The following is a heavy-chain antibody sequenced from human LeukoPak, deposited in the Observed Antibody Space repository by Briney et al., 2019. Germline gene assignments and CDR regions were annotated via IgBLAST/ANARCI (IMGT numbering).Heavy chain of an antibody. Sequence: ASVKVSCKASGYTFTSYGISWVRQAPGQGLEWMGWINPNSGGTNYAQKFQGRVTMTRDTSISTAYMELSRLRSDDTAVYYCARAYYDSSGPVGDYWGQGTLVTVSS. CDR3: ARAYYDSSGPVGDY. V-gene: IGHV1-2*02. CDR1: GYTFTSYG. CDR2: INPNSGGT. D-gene: IGHD3-22*01. J-gene: IGHJ4*02.